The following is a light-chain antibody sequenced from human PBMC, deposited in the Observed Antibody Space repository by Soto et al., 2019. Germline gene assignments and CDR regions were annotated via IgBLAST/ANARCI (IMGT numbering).Light chain of an antibody. CDR1: QSVSSY. CDR3: QQRSNWPSWT. Sequence: EIVFTQSPGSRSLWPNEISTFSSMASQSVSSYLAWYQQKPGQAPRLLIYDASNRATGIPARFSGSGSGTDFTLTISSLEPADFAVYYCQQRSNWPSWTFGQGTKV. J-gene: IGKJ1*01. CDR2: DAS. V-gene: IGKV3-11*01.